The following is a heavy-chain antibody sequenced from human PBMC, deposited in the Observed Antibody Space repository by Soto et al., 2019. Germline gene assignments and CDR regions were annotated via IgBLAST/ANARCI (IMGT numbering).Heavy chain of an antibody. J-gene: IGHJ4*02. Sequence: ASVKVSCKASGYTFTSYGISWVRQAPGQGLEWMGWISAYNGNTNYAQKLQGRVTMTTDTSTSTAYMELRSLRSDDTAVYYCARGKTKRFLEWLPALDFDYWGQGTLVTV. CDR3: ARGKTKRFLEWLPALDFDY. D-gene: IGHD3-3*01. CDR2: ISAYNGNT. CDR1: GYTFTSYG. V-gene: IGHV1-18*04.